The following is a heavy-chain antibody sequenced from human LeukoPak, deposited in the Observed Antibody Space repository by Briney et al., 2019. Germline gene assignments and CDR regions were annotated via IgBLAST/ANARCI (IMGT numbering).Heavy chain of an antibody. CDR1: GGSFSCYY. CDR2: INHSGST. D-gene: IGHD3-9*01. CDR3: ARGMTGFSEASFDY. V-gene: IGHV4-34*01. J-gene: IGHJ4*02. Sequence: SETLSLTCAVYGGSFSCYYWSWIRQPPGKGLEWIGGINHSGSTKYNPSLKSRVTISVDTSKNQFPLELSSVTAADTAVYYCARGMTGFSEASFDYWGQGNLVTVSP.